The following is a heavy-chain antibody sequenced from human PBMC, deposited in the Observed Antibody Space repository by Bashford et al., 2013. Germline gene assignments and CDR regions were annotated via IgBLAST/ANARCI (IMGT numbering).Heavy chain of an antibody. J-gene: IGHJ4*02. D-gene: IGHD2-21*02. Sequence: SETPVPSPALSLVAPSSVLVTSGAGSASPREGLSGFGSIYYSGSTYYNPSLNSRVTISVDTSKNQFSLKLRSVTAADTAVYYCASLPTSGEHIVEVTATKSAAYWAQGTPGHPSPQ. V-gene: IGHV4-39*01. CDR1: VAPSSVLVTS. CDR3: ASLPTSGEHIVEVTATKSAAY. CDR2: IYYSGST.